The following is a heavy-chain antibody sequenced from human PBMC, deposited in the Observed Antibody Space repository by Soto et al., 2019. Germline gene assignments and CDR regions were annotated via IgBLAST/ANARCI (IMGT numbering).Heavy chain of an antibody. CDR2: IYTGGDT. CDR1: VLTVSSNY. Sequence: EVQLVESGGGLIQPGGSLRLSCAASVLTVSSNYMNWVRQAPGKGLEWVSLIYTGGDTYYADAVKGRFTVSRDNSKNTLYLQMNSLRAEDTAVYYCARMGQWRVPGDYYYGIDVWGQGTSVTGS. CDR3: ARMGQWRVPGDYYYGIDV. V-gene: IGHV3-53*01. D-gene: IGHD6-19*01. J-gene: IGHJ6*02.